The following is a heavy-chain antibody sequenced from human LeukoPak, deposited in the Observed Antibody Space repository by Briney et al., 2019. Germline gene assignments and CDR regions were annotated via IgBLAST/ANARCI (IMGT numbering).Heavy chain of an antibody. Sequence: GGSLRLSCAASGFTSSRYSMNWVRRAPGEGLEGGSYISSSSTTIYYADSVKGRFTISRDNAKNSLYLQMNSLRAEDAAVYYCARAEDPGYSSSLDYWGQGTLVTVSS. J-gene: IGHJ4*02. V-gene: IGHV3-48*04. D-gene: IGHD6-13*01. CDR2: ISSSSTTI. CDR1: GFTSSRYS. CDR3: ARAEDPGYSSSLDY.